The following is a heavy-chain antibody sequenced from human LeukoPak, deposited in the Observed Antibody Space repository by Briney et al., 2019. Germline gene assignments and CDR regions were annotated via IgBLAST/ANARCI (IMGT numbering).Heavy chain of an antibody. V-gene: IGHV3-74*01. D-gene: IGHD2-15*01. CDR3: ARGDFCSGGSCYYYYYGMDV. CDR2: IKSDGSST. J-gene: IGHJ6*02. Sequence: GGSLRLACAASGFTFSSYWMHWVRQAPGKGLVWVSRIKSDGSSTSYADSVKGRFTISRDNAKNTLYLQMNSLRAEDTAVYYCARGDFCSGGSCYYYYYGMDVWGQGTTVTVSS. CDR1: GFTFSSYW.